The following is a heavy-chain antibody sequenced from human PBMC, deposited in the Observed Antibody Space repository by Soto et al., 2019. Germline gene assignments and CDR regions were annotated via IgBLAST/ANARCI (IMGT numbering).Heavy chain of an antibody. CDR1: GFTVSSHA. CDR3: TKSRRRIVMVYGFGGMDV. J-gene: IGHJ6*02. V-gene: IGHV3-23*01. CDR2: ISGSGDGT. D-gene: IGHD2-8*01. Sequence: GGSLRLSCAASGFTVSSHAMSWVRQAPGKGLEWVSSISGSGDGTYYGDSVKGRFTISRDSSSSTLYLQMNNLRGEDTAVYFCTKSRRRIVMVYGFGGMDVWGQGTTVTVSS.